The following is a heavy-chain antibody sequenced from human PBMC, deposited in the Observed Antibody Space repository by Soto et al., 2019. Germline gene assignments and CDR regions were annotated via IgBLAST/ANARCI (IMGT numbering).Heavy chain of an antibody. V-gene: IGHV2-70*01. Sequence: GSGPTLVNPTQTLTLTCTFSGFSLSTSGMCVSWIRQPPGKALEWLALIDWDDDKYYSTSLKTRLTISKDTSKNQVVLTMTNMDPVDTATYYCARSLSGSGYGGGYYYYGMDVWGQGTTVTVSS. J-gene: IGHJ6*02. D-gene: IGHD3-22*01. CDR2: IDWDDDK. CDR1: GFSLSTSGMC. CDR3: ARSLSGSGYGGGYYYYGMDV.